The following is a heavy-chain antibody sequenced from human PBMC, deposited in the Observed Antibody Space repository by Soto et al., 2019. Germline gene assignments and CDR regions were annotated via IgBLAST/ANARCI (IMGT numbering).Heavy chain of an antibody. D-gene: IGHD3-10*01. J-gene: IGHJ6*02. V-gene: IGHV1-46*01. CDR1: GPPFTSYY. Sequence: ASVKVSCKASGPPFTSYYMHWVRQAPGQGLEWMGIINPSGGSTSYAQKFQGRVTMTRHTSTSTVDMELSSLRSENTAVYYCARYMRFGALSTRRYYGMDVWGQGTTVTVSS. CDR3: ARYMRFGALSTRRYYGMDV. CDR2: INPSGGST.